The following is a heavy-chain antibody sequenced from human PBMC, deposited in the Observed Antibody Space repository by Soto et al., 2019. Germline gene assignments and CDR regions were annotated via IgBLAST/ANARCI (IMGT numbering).Heavy chain of an antibody. CDR2: IHYSGAT. Sequence: SETLSLTCTVSGTSTSSYYWSWIRQPPGKGLEWIANIHYSGATNYNPSLASRVTLSVDTSKNQFSLKMTSVTAADRAMYFCARYNSYAIDYWGRGTLVTVSS. V-gene: IGHV4-59*01. CDR3: ARYNSYAIDY. CDR1: GTSTSSYY. J-gene: IGHJ4*02. D-gene: IGHD2-8*01.